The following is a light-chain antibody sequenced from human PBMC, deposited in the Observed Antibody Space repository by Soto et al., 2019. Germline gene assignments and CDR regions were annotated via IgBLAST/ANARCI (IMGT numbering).Light chain of an antibody. CDR2: GAS. J-gene: IGKJ2*01. Sequence: IQMTQSPSSLSASVGDSVTVTCRASQSINIYLNWYQQKPGKAPTLLIYGASSLQSGVTSRFTGDGARTDFTLTISSLQPEDFATYNCQQSYRSPYTFGQGTKLEIK. CDR1: QSINIY. V-gene: IGKV1-39*01. CDR3: QQSYRSPYT.